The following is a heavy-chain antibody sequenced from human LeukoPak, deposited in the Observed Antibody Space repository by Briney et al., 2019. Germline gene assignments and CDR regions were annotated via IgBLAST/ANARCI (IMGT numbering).Heavy chain of an antibody. CDR2: ISSSGGTI. CDR3: ARDVAPIDY. CDR1: GFTFSSYE. V-gene: IGHV3-48*03. J-gene: IGHJ4*02. Sequence: GGSLRLSCAASGFTFSSYEMNWVRQAPGKGLEWISYISSSGGTIYYADSVKGRFTISRDNAKNSLYLQMNSLIAEDTAVYYCARDVAPIDYWGRGTLVTVSS.